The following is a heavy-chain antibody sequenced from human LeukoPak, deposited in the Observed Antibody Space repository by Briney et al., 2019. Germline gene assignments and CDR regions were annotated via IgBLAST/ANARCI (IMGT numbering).Heavy chain of an antibody. CDR3: ARHAGDYGDYGLGFDY. J-gene: IGHJ4*02. CDR1: GGSISSYY. V-gene: IGHV4-59*08. CDR2: IYYSGST. Sequence: PSETLSLTCTVSGGSISSYYWSWIRQPPGKGLEWIGYIYYSGSTNYNPSLKSRVTISVDTSKNQFSLKLSSVTAADTAVYYCARHAGDYGDYGLGFDYWGQGTLVTVSS. D-gene: IGHD4-17*01.